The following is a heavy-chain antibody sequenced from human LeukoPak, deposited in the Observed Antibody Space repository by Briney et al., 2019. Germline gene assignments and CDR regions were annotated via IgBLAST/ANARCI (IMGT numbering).Heavy chain of an antibody. Sequence: TGGSLRLSCAASGFTFSSYGMHWVRQAPGKGLEWVAVIWYDGSNKYYADSVKGRFTISRDNSKNTLYLQMNSLRAEDTAVYYCAKDSWYSSSWYDLDYWGQGTLVTVSS. J-gene: IGHJ4*02. D-gene: IGHD6-13*01. CDR2: IWYDGSNK. V-gene: IGHV3-33*06. CDR1: GFTFSSYG. CDR3: AKDSWYSSSWYDLDY.